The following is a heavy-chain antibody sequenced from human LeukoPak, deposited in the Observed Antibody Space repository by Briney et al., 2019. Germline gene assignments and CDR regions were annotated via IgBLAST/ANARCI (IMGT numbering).Heavy chain of an antibody. CDR2: MNPNSGNT. J-gene: IGHJ3*02. Sequence: ASVKVSCKASGYTFTSYDINWVRQATRQGLEWMGWMNPNSGNTGYAQKFQGRVTMTRNTSISTAYMELSSLRSEDTAVYYCARGPPDIVVVVAANDAFDIWGQGTMVTVSS. V-gene: IGHV1-8*01. CDR1: GYTFTSYD. CDR3: ARGPPDIVVVVAANDAFDI. D-gene: IGHD2-15*01.